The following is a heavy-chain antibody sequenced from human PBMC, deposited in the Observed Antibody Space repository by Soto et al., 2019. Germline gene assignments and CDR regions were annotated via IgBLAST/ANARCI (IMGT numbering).Heavy chain of an antibody. CDR2: IYSGGST. CDR3: ARDSSGYGIDY. CDR1: GFTVSSNY. D-gene: IGHD5-12*01. V-gene: IGHV3-66*01. Sequence: EVQVVESGGGLVQPGGSLRLSCAASGFTVSSNYMTWVRQAPGKGLEWVSLIYSGGSTYYADSVTGRFTISRDNSTNTLYLQMNSLRAEDAAVYYCARDSSGYGIDYWGQGTQVIVSS. J-gene: IGHJ4*02.